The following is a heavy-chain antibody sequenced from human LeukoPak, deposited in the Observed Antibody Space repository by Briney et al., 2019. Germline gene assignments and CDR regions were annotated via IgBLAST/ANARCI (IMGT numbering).Heavy chain of an antibody. CDR3: ARGNWNYGVD. V-gene: IGHV4-30-4*01. Sequence: SETLSLTCTVSGGSISSGDYYWSWIRQPPGKGLEWIGYIYYSGSTYYNPSLKSRVTISVDTSKNQFSLKLSSMTAADTAVYYCARGNWNYGVDWGQGTLVTVSS. J-gene: IGHJ4*02. CDR2: IYYSGST. CDR1: GGSISSGDYY. D-gene: IGHD1-7*01.